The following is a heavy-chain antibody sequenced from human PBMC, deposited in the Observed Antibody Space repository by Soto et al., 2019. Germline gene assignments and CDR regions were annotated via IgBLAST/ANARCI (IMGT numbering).Heavy chain of an antibody. CDR2: ISSNGGST. D-gene: IGHD3-3*01. Sequence: GGSLRLSCSASGFTFSSYAMHWVRQAPGKGLEYVSAISSNGGSTYYADSVKGRFTISRDNSKNTRYLQMSSLRAEDTAVYYCVKDLIFGVVAGAFDIWGQGTMVTVSS. CDR1: GFTFSSYA. CDR3: VKDLIFGVVAGAFDI. V-gene: IGHV3-64D*08. J-gene: IGHJ3*02.